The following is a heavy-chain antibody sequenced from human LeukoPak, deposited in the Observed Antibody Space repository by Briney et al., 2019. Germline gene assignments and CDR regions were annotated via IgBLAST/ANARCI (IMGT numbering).Heavy chain of an antibody. J-gene: IGHJ4*02. D-gene: IGHD6-13*01. CDR3: AKCPRLAAADPSYFDY. V-gene: IGHV3-30*02. CDR1: GFTFSSYG. Sequence: GGSLRLSCAASGFTFSSYGMHWVRQAPGKGLEWVAFIRYDGSNKYYADSVKGRFTISRDNSKNTLYLQMNSLRAEDTAVYYCAKCPRLAAADPSYFDYWGQGTLVTVSS. CDR2: IRYDGSNK.